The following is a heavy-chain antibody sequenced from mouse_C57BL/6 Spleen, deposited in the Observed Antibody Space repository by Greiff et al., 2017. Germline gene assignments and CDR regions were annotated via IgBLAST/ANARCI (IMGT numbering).Heavy chain of an antibody. Sequence: VQLQQSGPELVKPGASVKISCKASGYSFTGYYMNWVKQSPEKSLEWIGEINPSTGGTTYNQKFKAKATLTVDKSSSTAYMQLKSLTSEDSAVYYCARKEDYDGYYYAMDYWGQGTSVTVSS. CDR2: INPSTGGT. J-gene: IGHJ4*01. V-gene: IGHV1-42*01. CDR3: ARKEDYDGYYYAMDY. D-gene: IGHD2-4*01. CDR1: GYSFTGYY.